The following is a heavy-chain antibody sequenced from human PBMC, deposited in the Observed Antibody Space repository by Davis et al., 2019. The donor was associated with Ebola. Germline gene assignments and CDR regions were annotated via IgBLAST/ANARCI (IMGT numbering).Heavy chain of an antibody. D-gene: IGHD3/OR15-3a*01. J-gene: IGHJ6*02. CDR1: GFTFSSYG. CDR2: IWYDGSNK. Sequence: GESLKISCAASGFTFSSYGMHWVRQAPGKGLAWVAVIWYDGSNKYYADSVKGRFTISRDNSKNTLYLQMNSLRAEDTAVYYCARDPGLSYGMDVWGQGTTVTVSS. V-gene: IGHV3-33*01. CDR3: ARDPGLSYGMDV.